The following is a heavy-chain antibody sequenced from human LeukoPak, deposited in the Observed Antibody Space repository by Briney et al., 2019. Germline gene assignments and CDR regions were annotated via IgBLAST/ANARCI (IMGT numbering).Heavy chain of an antibody. Sequence: PSETLSLTCAVYGGSFSGYYWSWIRQTPGKGLEWIGEINHSGSTNYNPSLKSRVTISVDTSKNQFSLKLSSVTAADTAVYYCARLVYGSGIDYWGQGTLVTVSS. J-gene: IGHJ4*02. V-gene: IGHV4-34*01. CDR2: INHSGST. CDR3: ARLVYGSGIDY. D-gene: IGHD3-10*01. CDR1: GGSFSGYY.